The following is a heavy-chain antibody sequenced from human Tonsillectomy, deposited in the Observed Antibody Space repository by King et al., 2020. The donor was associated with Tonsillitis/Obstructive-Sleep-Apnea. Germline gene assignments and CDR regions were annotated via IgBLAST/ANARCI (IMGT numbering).Heavy chain of an antibody. J-gene: IGHJ6*03. CDR3: ARVRHTGHPTIYYYYYYMDV. Sequence: VQLVESGGGLVQPGGSLRLSCAASGFTFSSYWMSWVRQAPGKGLEWVANIKQDGSEKYYVDSVKGRFTMSRDNAKNSLYLQMKSLRAEDTAVYYCARVRHTGHPTIYYYYYYMDVWGKGTTVTVSS. D-gene: IGHD1-1*01. CDR1: GFTFSSYW. CDR2: IKQDGSEK. V-gene: IGHV3-7*01.